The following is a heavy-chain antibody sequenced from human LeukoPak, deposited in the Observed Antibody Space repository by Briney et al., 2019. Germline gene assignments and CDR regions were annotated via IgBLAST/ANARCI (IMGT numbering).Heavy chain of an antibody. D-gene: IGHD2-2*02. CDR3: ATYCTSATCNTGVLGVFAI. CDR1: GFSFSDYR. CDR2: VRQDGYEK. J-gene: IGHJ3*02. Sequence: GGSLILSCAASGFSFSDYRMSWVRQAPGKGLEWVANVRQDGYEKNYVDSVRGRVTISRDNVRNALYLQMDGLRAHDTDVYYCATYCTSATCNTGVLGVFAIWGQGAWVIVSS. V-gene: IGHV3-7*01.